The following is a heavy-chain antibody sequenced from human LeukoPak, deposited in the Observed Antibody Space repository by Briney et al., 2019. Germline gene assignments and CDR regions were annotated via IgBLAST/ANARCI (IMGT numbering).Heavy chain of an antibody. CDR2: IHYNGNT. J-gene: IGHJ4*02. CDR1: GGSIGSYY. Sequence: RTSETLSLTCTVSGGSIGSYYWSWIRQPPGKEMEWIGYIHYNGNTDYNPSLKSRAIMAVDTSNNQFFLQLTPVTAADTAVYYCARTYSAYGNLDYWGPGILVSVSS. CDR3: ARTYSAYGNLDY. D-gene: IGHD1-26*01. V-gene: IGHV4-59*01.